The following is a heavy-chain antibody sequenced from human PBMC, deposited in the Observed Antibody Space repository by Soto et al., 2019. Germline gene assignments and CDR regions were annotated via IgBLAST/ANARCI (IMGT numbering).Heavy chain of an antibody. CDR1: GFTFSSYV. CDR2: ISGSGGST. J-gene: IGHJ6*02. CDR3: AKDHQYYYGSGISYYYGMDV. V-gene: IGHV3-23*01. D-gene: IGHD3-10*01. Sequence: GGSLRLSCAASGFTFSSYVMSWVRQAPGKGLEWVSAISGSGGSTYYADSVKGRFTISRDNSKNTLYLQMNSLRAEDTAVYYCAKDHQYYYGSGISYYYGMDVWGQGTTVTVSS.